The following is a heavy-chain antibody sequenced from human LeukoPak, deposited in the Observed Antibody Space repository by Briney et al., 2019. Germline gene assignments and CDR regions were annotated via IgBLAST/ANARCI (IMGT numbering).Heavy chain of an antibody. D-gene: IGHD3-22*01. J-gene: IGHJ2*01. V-gene: IGHV3-30*02. Sequence: SGGSLRLSCAASGFTFSSYGMHWVRQAPGKGLEWVAFIRYDGSNKYYADSVKGRFTISRDNSKNTLYLQMNSLRAEDTAVYYCAKDATRITMIVVAGGYFDLWGRGTLVTVSS. CDR3: AKDATRITMIVVAGGYFDL. CDR1: GFTFSSYG. CDR2: IRYDGSNK.